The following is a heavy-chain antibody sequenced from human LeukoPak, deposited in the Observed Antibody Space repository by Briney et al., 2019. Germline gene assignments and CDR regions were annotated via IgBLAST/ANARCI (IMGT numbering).Heavy chain of an antibody. CDR1: GGTFSSYA. Sequence: SVTVSCKASGGTFSSYAISWVRQAPGQGLEWMGGIIPIFGTANYAQKFQGRVTITADESTSTAYMELSSLRSEDTAVYYCARSRQQLVRYYYYYYGMGVWGQGTTVTVSS. CDR3: ARSRQQLVRYYYYYYGMGV. J-gene: IGHJ6*02. V-gene: IGHV1-69*13. D-gene: IGHD6-13*01. CDR2: IIPIFGTA.